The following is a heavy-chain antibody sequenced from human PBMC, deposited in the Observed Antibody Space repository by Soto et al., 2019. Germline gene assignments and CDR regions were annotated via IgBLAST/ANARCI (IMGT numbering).Heavy chain of an antibody. V-gene: IGHV4-59*01. J-gene: IGHJ4*02. CDR1: GRSMSSNY. D-gene: IGHD3-16*01. CDR2: VFYGGT. CDR3: ASYRGALYFES. Sequence: KTSETLSLTCSVSGRSMSSNYWSWIRQSPDKGLEWLGYVFYGGTDYNPSLGGRVSMSVETSKSQFSLRLTSVTVADTAVYYCASYRGALYFESWGPGILVTDSS.